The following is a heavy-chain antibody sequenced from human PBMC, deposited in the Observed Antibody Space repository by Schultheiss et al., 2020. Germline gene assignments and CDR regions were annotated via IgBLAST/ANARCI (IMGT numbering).Heavy chain of an antibody. CDR2: IYYSGST. Sequence: SETLSLTCTVSGGSISSSSYYWGWIRQHPGKGLEWIGYIYYSGSTYYNPSLKSRVTISVDTSKNQFSLKLSSVTAADTAVYYCARGPQSSSWYYYYGMDVWGQGTTVTVSS. CDR3: ARGPQSSSWYYYYGMDV. D-gene: IGHD6-13*01. J-gene: IGHJ6*02. CDR1: GGSISSSSYY. V-gene: IGHV4-31*03.